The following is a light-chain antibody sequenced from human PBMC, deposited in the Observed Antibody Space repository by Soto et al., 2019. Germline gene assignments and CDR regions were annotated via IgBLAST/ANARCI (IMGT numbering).Light chain of an antibody. V-gene: IGLV2-11*01. J-gene: IGLJ2*01. Sequence: QSVLTQPRSVSGSPGQSVTISCTGTSSDVGGYHSVSWYQQHPGKASKLMIYDVYKRPTGVPDRFSGSKSGNTASLTISGLQAEDEADYYRQSADSSGTYEVFGGGTKLTVL. CDR3: QSADSSGTYEV. CDR2: DVY. CDR1: SSDVGGYHS.